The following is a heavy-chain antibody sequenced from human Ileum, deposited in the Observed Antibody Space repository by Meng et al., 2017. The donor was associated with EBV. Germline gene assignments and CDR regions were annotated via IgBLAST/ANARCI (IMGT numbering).Heavy chain of an antibody. CDR3: ARGSTFILVD. V-gene: IGHV4-61*03. Sequence: QVHVEASAPGLGKPSATLSLPCTVSGGSVAPTSDNWSWLRQPPGKGLEWIGCIDYSGSAKYNPSLQSRVDMSVDTSKNHFSLKLRSVTAADTGLYYCARGSTFILVDWGQGTLVTVSS. CDR1: GGSVAPTSDN. D-gene: IGHD3-22*01. J-gene: IGHJ4*02. CDR2: IDYSGSA.